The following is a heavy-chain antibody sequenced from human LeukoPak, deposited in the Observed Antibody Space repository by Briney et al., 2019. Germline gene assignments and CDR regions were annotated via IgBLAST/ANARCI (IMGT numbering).Heavy chain of an antibody. CDR3: TIDPLWFGELSGWKDV. D-gene: IGHD3-10*01. J-gene: IGHJ6*04. CDR1: GFTFSNAW. Sequence: GGSLRLSCAASGFTFSNAWMSWVRQAPGKGLEWVGRIKSKTDGGTTDYAAPVKGRFTISRDDSKNTLYLQMNSLKTEDTAVYYCTIDPLWFGELSGWKDVWGKGTTVTVSS. CDR2: IKSKTDGGTT. V-gene: IGHV3-15*01.